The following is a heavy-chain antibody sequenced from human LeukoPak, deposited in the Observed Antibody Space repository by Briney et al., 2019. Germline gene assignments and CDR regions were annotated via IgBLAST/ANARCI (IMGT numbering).Heavy chain of an antibody. J-gene: IGHJ6*03. CDR1: GYTFTSYD. CDR2: MNPNSGNT. CDR3: ARSGVVATMGDYYYYYYMDV. Sequence: GASVKVSCKAPGYTFTSYDINWVRQATGQGLEWMGWMNPNSGNTGYAQKFQGRVTMTRNTSISTAYMELSSLRSEDTAVYYCARSGVVATMGDYYYYYYMDVWGKGTTVTVSS. D-gene: IGHD5-24*01. V-gene: IGHV1-8*01.